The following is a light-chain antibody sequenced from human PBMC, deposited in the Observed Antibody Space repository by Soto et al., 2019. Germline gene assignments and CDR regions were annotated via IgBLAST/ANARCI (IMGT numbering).Light chain of an antibody. CDR3: HQRQSWPRT. CDR1: QGVSAY. CDR2: LAS. J-gene: IGKJ1*01. Sequence: TQSPSSLSASVGDRVTITCRASQGVSAYLLWYQHRPGQAPRLLIYLASNRAAGVPARFSGSGSGTDFTLTISDVEPEDFAVYYCHQRQSWPRTFGQGTTVDI. V-gene: IGKV3-11*01.